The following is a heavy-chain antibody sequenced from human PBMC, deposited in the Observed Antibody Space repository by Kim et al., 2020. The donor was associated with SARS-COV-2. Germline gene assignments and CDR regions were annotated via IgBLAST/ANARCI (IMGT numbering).Heavy chain of an antibody. CDR2: INHSGST. D-gene: IGHD6-19*01. J-gene: IGHJ4*02. CDR3: ARGLAVAGGQCFDY. Sequence: SETLSLTCAVYGGSFSGYYWSWIRQPPGKGLEWIGEINHSGSTNYNPSLKSRVTISVDTSKNQFSLKLSSVTAADTAVYYCARGLAVAGGQCFDYWGQGTLVTVSS. V-gene: IGHV4-34*01. CDR1: GGSFSGYY.